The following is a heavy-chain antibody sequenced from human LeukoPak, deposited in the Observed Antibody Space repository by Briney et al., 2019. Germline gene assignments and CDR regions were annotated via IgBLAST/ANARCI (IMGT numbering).Heavy chain of an antibody. Sequence: GGSLRLSCAASGFAFSGSAIHWVRQASGKGLEWVGRIRSKANSYATANAASVKGRFTISRDDSKNTAYLQMNSLKTEDTAVYYCTRLPLTDIAVAGSDYWGQGTLVTVSS. D-gene: IGHD6-19*01. CDR1: GFAFSGSA. CDR2: IRSKANSYAT. V-gene: IGHV3-73*01. CDR3: TRLPLTDIAVAGSDY. J-gene: IGHJ4*02.